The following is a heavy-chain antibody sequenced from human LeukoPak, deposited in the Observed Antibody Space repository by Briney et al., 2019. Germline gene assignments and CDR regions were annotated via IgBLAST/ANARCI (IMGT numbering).Heavy chain of an antibody. Sequence: ASVKVSCKASGYTFTGYYMHWVRQAPGQGLEWMGWINPNSGGTNYAQKFQGWVTMTRDTSISTAYMELSRLRSDDTAVYYCARDLRLGYCSSTSCLGGWFDPWGQGTLVTVSS. J-gene: IGHJ5*02. CDR1: GYTFTGYY. CDR3: ARDLRLGYCSSTSCLGGWFDP. D-gene: IGHD2-2*01. CDR2: INPNSGGT. V-gene: IGHV1-2*04.